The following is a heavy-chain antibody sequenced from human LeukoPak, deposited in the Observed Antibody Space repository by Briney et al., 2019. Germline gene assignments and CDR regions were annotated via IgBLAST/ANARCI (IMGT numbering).Heavy chain of an antibody. CDR2: INPNSGGT. CDR1: GYTFTGYY. CDR3: ATSAKAAGYYFDY. J-gene: IGHJ4*02. V-gene: IGHV1-2*02. Sequence: ASVKVSCKASGYTFTGYYMHWVRQAPGQGLEWMGWINPNSGGTNYAQKFQGRVTMTRDTSISTAYMELSSLRSEDTAVYYCATSAKAAGYYFDYWGQGTLVTVSS.